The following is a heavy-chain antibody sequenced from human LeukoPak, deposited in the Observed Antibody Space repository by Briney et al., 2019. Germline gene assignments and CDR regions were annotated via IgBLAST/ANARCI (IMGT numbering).Heavy chain of an antibody. Sequence: PSETLSLTCTVSGDSINSYYWNWIRQPPGKGLEWIGYIYYSGRTDYNPSLKSRVTMSVDTSKNQFSLNLSSVTAADTAVYYCARTGIPAAAAFDYWGQGTLVTVSS. CDR1: GDSINSYY. CDR3: ARTGIPAAAAFDY. V-gene: IGHV4-59*12. CDR2: IYYSGRT. J-gene: IGHJ4*02. D-gene: IGHD6-13*01.